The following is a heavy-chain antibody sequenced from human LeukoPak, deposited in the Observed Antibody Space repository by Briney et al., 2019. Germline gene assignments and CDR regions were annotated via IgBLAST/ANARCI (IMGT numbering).Heavy chain of an antibody. Sequence: PSGTLSLTCAVSGGSISSSNWWSWVRQSPGKGLEWIGEIYHSGSTYYNPSLKSRVTISVDTSKNQFSLKLSSVTASDTAVYYCARDRNYYDSSGYRYDSFDIWGQGTMVTVSS. J-gene: IGHJ3*02. CDR2: IYHSGST. CDR3: ARDRNYYDSSGYRYDSFDI. V-gene: IGHV4-4*02. CDR1: GGSISSSNW. D-gene: IGHD3-22*01.